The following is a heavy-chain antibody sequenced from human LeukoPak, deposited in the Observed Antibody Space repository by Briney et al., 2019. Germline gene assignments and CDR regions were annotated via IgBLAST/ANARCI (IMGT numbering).Heavy chain of an antibody. J-gene: IGHJ4*02. CDR3: ARRNIAAAALDY. Sequence: PGGSLRLSCAASGFTFSSYATRWVRQAPGKGLEWVSAIRGSGGSTYYADSVKGRFTISRDNSKNTLYLQMNSLRAEDTAVYYCARRNIAAAALDYWGQGTLVSVSS. D-gene: IGHD6-13*01. V-gene: IGHV3-23*01. CDR2: IRGSGGST. CDR1: GFTFSSYA.